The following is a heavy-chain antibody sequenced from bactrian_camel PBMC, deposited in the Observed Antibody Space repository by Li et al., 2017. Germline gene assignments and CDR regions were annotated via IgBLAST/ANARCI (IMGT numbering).Heavy chain of an antibody. D-gene: IGHD1*01. Sequence: HVQLVESGGGSVEAGGSLRISCTASEFTSDNPDMGWYRQAPGNGCQLVSTISRNGSTHYVDSVKGRFTIFQDNAKNTVYLQMASLKPEDTAMYYCAANPPWSYCPMSLPQTMNYWGQGTQVTVS. CDR1: EFTSDNPD. J-gene: IGHJ4*01. CDR3: AANPPWSYCPMSLPQTMNY. V-gene: IGHV3S63*01. CDR2: TISRNGST.